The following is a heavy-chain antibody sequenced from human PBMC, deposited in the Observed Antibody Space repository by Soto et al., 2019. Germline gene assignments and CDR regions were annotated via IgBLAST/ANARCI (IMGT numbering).Heavy chain of an antibody. CDR2: IFSNDEK. CDR1: GFSLSNARMG. D-gene: IGHD5-18*01. J-gene: IGHJ6*02. CDR3: ARADTAMVYGMDV. Sequence: QVTLKESGPVLVKPTETLTLTCTVSGFSLSNARMGVSWIRQPPGKALEWLAHIFSNDEKSYSTSLKSRLTSSKDTSKSQVVLTMTNMDPVDTATYYCARADTAMVYGMDVWGQGTTVTVSS. V-gene: IGHV2-26*01.